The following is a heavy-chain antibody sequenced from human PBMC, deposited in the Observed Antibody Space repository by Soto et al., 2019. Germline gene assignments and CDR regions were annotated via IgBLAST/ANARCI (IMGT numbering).Heavy chain of an antibody. CDR1: RFTFSDYY. CDR2: ISSSGTGI. V-gene: IGHV3-11*01. J-gene: IGHJ3*02. D-gene: IGHD2-15*01. Sequence: GGSLRLSCAASRFTFSDYYMTWIRQAPGKGLEWVSYISSSGTGIYYPDSVKGRFTISRDNAKNSLYLQMSSLRAEDTAVYYCARAYSDAFDIWGQGTMVTVSS. CDR3: ARAYSDAFDI.